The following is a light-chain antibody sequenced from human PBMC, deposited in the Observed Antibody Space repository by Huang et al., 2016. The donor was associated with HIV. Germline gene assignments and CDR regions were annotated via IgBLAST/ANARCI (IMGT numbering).Light chain of an antibody. CDR3: QQYYTYPHS. J-gene: IGKJ2*01. V-gene: IGKV1-8*01. CDR2: AAS. CDR1: QGISSY. Sequence: AIRMTQSPSSLSASTGDRVTITCRASQGISSYLAWYQQKPGKAPKLLIYAASTRQSGVPSSFSGSGFGTDFTLTISSLQSEDLGSYHCQQYYTYPHSFGQGTKLEI.